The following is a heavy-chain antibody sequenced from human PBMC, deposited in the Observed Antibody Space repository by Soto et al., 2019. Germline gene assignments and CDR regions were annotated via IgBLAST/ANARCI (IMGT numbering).Heavy chain of an antibody. D-gene: IGHD1-20*01. CDR2: MNPNSGNT. V-gene: IGHV1-8*01. J-gene: IGHJ3*02. CDR1: GYTFTSYD. Sequence: ASVKVSCKASGYTFTSYDINWVRQATGQGREWMGWMNPNSGNTGYAQKFRGRVTMTRNTSISTAYMELSSLRSEDTAVYYCARGYNWNPRALDIWGQGTMVTVSS. CDR3: ARGYNWNPRALDI.